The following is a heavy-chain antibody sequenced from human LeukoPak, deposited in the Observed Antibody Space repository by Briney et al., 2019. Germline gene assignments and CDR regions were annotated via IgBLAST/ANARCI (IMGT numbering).Heavy chain of an antibody. Sequence: GGSLRLSCAASGFAFSSYAMNWVRQAPGKGLEWVSYNSSSSDTIHYADSVKGRFTTSRDNAKNSLYLQMNSLRDEDTAVYYCARVHRGYSYGRLDYWGQGTLVTVAS. V-gene: IGHV3-48*02. CDR3: ARVHRGYSYGRLDY. CDR2: NSSSSDTI. CDR1: GFAFSSYA. D-gene: IGHD5-18*01. J-gene: IGHJ4*02.